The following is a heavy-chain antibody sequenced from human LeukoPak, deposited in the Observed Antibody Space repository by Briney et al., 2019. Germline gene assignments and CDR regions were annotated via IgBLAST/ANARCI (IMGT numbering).Heavy chain of an antibody. J-gene: IGHJ3*02. D-gene: IGHD5-18*01. CDR2: IYPGDSDT. Sequence: GESLKISCKGSGYSFTSYWIGWVRQMPGKGLEWMGIIYPGDSDTRYSPSFQGQVTISADKSISTAYLQWSSLRASDTAMYYCARLCREYSYGYPPQAFDIWGQGTMVTVSS. CDR3: ARLCREYSYGYPPQAFDI. V-gene: IGHV5-51*01. CDR1: GYSFTSYW.